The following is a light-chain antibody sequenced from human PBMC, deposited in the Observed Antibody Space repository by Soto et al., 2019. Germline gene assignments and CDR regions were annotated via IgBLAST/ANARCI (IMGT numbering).Light chain of an antibody. J-gene: IGKJ4*01. CDR3: QQYNGYPLT. V-gene: IGKV1-5*01. CDR1: QTLSSW. Sequence: DIQMTQSPSTLSASVGDRVTITCRASQTLSSWLAWYQQKPGKAPELLIYDVSSLASGVPSRFSGSGSGTEFTLTISSLQPDDVATYYCQQYNGYPLTFGGGTKVEIK. CDR2: DVS.